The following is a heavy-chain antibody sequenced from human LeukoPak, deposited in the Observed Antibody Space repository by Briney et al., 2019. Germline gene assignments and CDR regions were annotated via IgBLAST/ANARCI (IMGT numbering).Heavy chain of an antibody. Sequence: SETLSLTCTVSGGSISSYYWSWIRQPAGKGLEWIGRIYSSGSTNYNPSLKSRVTMSVDTSKNQFSLRLSSVTAADTAVYYCAGSNGVWTGGRIDYWGQGTLVTVSS. V-gene: IGHV4-4*07. D-gene: IGHD2-8*01. CDR2: IYSSGST. J-gene: IGHJ4*02. CDR3: AGSNGVWTGGRIDY. CDR1: GGSISSYY.